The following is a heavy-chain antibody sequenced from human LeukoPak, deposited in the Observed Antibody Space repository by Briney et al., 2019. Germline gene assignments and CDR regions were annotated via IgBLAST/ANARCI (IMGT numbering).Heavy chain of an antibody. Sequence: SETLSLTCTVSGGSISSYYWSWIRQPPGKGLEWIGYIYYSGSTNYNPSLKSRATISVDTSKNQFSLKLSSVTAADTAVYYCARLRGYCSSTSCGKNFDYWGQGTLVTVSS. V-gene: IGHV4-59*08. CDR1: GGSISSYY. CDR2: IYYSGST. D-gene: IGHD2-2*01. CDR3: ARLRGYCSSTSCGKNFDY. J-gene: IGHJ4*02.